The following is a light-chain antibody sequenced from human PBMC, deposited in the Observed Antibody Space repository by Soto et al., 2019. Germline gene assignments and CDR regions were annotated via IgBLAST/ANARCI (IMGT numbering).Light chain of an antibody. CDR3: SSYTSSSPRV. Sequence: QSALTQPASVSGSPGQSITISCTGTSSDVGGYNYVSWYQQHPGKAPKLMIYEVSNRPSGVSNRFSGSKSGNTASLTISGLRGEDGGDYYCSSYTSSSPRVFGGGTKLTFL. V-gene: IGLV2-14*01. J-gene: IGLJ3*02. CDR2: EVS. CDR1: SSDVGGYNY.